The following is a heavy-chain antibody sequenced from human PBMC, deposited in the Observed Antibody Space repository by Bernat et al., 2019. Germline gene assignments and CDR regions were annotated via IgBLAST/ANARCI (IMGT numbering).Heavy chain of an antibody. D-gene: IGHD2-21*01. Sequence: QVQLQESGPGLVKPSETLSLTCDVSGASINSYWWSWVRQPPGKGLGWIGEIEHGGATNYNPSLKSRVTISVDKSKNQFSLKLSSVTDADTALYYCARNGAYCIEVWGQGTTVTVS. CDR3: ARNGAYCIEV. V-gene: IGHV4-4*02. CDR2: IEHGGAT. J-gene: IGHJ6*02. CDR1: GASINSYW.